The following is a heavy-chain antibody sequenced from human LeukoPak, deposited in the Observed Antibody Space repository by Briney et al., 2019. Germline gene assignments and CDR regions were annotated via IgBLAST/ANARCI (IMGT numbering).Heavy chain of an antibody. CDR2: IRYDGSNK. J-gene: IGHJ4*02. V-gene: IGHV3-30*02. D-gene: IGHD6-13*01. CDR1: GFTFSSYG. CDR3: AKDCLAWDSSSWNFDY. Sequence: GGSLRLSCAASGFTFSSYGMHWVRQAPGKGLEWVAFIRYDGSNKYYADSVKGRFTISRDNSKNTLYLQMNSLRAEDTAVYYCAKDCLAWDSSSWNFDYWGQGTLVTVSS.